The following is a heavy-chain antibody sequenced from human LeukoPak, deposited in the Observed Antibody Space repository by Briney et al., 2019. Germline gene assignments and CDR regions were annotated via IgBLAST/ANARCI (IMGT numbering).Heavy chain of an antibody. V-gene: IGHV3-9*01. CDR1: GFTFDDYA. Sequence: GGSLRLSCAASGFTFDDYAMHWVRQAPGKGLEWVSGISWNSGSIGYADSVKGRFTISRDNAKNSLYLQMNSLRAEDTALYYCAKGYPYGSGSYPNWFDPWGQGTLVTVSS. J-gene: IGHJ5*02. D-gene: IGHD3-10*01. CDR2: ISWNSGSI. CDR3: AKGYPYGSGSYPNWFDP.